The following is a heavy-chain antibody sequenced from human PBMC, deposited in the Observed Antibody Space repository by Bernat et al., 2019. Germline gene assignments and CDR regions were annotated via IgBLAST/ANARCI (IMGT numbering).Heavy chain of an antibody. D-gene: IGHD4-17*01. CDR2: IWYDGSNK. V-gene: IGHV3-33*01. CDR1: GFTFSSYG. J-gene: IGHJ4*02. Sequence: VQLVESGGGLVKPGGSLRLSCAASGFTFSSYGMHWVRQAPGKGLEWVAVIWYDGSNKYYADSVKGRFTISRDNSKNTLYLQMNSLRAEDTAVYYCATSDYGDYVFYGLGYWGQGTLVTVSS. CDR3: ATSDYGDYVFYGLGY.